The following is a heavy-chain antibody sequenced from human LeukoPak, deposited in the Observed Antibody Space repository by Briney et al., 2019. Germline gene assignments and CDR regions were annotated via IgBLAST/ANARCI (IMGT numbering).Heavy chain of an antibody. CDR2: IYYSGST. J-gene: IGHJ5*02. V-gene: IGHV4-59*08. D-gene: IGHD1-26*01. CDR3: ARQVGATTSRWFDP. Sequence: SETLSLTCTVSGGSISSYYWSWIRQPPGKGLEWIGYIYYSGSTNYNPSLKSRVTISVDTSKNQFSLKLSSVTAADTAVYYCARQVGATTSRWFDPWGQGTLVTVSS. CDR1: GGSISSYY.